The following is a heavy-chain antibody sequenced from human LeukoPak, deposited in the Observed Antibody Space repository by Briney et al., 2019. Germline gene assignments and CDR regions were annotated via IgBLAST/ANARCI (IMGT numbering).Heavy chain of an antibody. J-gene: IGHJ4*02. Sequence: PGGSLRLSCAASGFTFSSYSMNWVRQAPGKGLEWVSSISSSSSYIYYADSVKGRFTISRDNAKNSLYLQMNRLRAEDTAVYFCAREILAPGKTHDYWGQGTLVTVSS. CDR2: ISSSSSYI. CDR1: GFTFSSYS. CDR3: AREILAPGKTHDY. V-gene: IGHV3-21*01.